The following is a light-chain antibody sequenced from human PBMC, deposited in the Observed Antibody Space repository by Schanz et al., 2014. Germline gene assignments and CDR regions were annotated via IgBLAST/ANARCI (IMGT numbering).Light chain of an antibody. CDR3: SSYTSSSTLVV. J-gene: IGLJ2*01. CDR2: EGS. Sequence: QSALTQPASVSGSPGQSITISCTGTSSDVGSYNLVSWYQQHPGKAPKLIIYEGSKRPSGVSNRFSGSKSGNTASLTISGLQAEDEADYYCSSYTSSSTLVVFGGGTKLTVL. V-gene: IGLV2-14*02. CDR1: SSDVGSYNL.